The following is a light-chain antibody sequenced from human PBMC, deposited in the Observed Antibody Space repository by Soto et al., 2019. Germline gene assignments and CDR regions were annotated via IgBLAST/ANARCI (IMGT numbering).Light chain of an antibody. Sequence: DIQMTQSPSTLSASVGDRVTITCRASQSISSWLAWYQQKPGKAPKLLIYDASSLESGVPSRFSGSGSGTEFTLTSSSLQPEDFATYYCQQLNSFPITFGQGTRLEIK. CDR1: QSISSW. J-gene: IGKJ5*01. V-gene: IGKV1-5*01. CDR3: QQLNSFPIT. CDR2: DAS.